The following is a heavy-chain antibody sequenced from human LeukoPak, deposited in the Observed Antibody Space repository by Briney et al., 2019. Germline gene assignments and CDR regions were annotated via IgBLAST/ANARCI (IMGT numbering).Heavy chain of an antibody. J-gene: IGHJ6*02. Sequence: PSETLSLTCAVYGGSFSGYYWSWIRQPPGKGLEWIGEINHSGSTNYNPSLKSRVTISVDTSKNQFSLKLSSVTAADTAVYYCARLIAALDHYYYGMDVWGQGTTVTVSS. CDR1: GGSFSGYY. CDR3: ARLIAALDHYYYGMDV. CDR2: INHSGST. D-gene: IGHD6-13*01. V-gene: IGHV4-34*01.